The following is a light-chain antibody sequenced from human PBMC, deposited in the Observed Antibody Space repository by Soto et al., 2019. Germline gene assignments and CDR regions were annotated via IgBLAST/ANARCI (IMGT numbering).Light chain of an antibody. Sequence: QSVLTQPPSVSGAPGQRVTISCTGSSSNIGAGYDVHWYQQLPGTAPKLLIYRNSNRPSGVPDRFSGSKSGTSASLAINGLQAEDEADYYCQSYDSSLSAWVFGGGTKLTVL. V-gene: IGLV1-40*01. CDR1: SSNIGAGYD. CDR3: QSYDSSLSAWV. CDR2: RNS. J-gene: IGLJ2*01.